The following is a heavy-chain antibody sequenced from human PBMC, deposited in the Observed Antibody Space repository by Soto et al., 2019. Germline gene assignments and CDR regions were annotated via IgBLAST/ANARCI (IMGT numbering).Heavy chain of an antibody. CDR1: AGSISSSSYY. Sequence: SETLSLTRTVSAGSISSSSYYWGWIRQPPGKGLEWIGSIYYSGSTYYNPSLKSRVTISVDTSKNQFSLKLSSVTAADTAVYYCARVADMVRGVPVPYALYGTDVWGQGTTVTVSS. D-gene: IGHD3-10*01. J-gene: IGHJ6*02. CDR2: IYYSGST. CDR3: ARVADMVRGVPVPYALYGTDV. V-gene: IGHV4-39*01.